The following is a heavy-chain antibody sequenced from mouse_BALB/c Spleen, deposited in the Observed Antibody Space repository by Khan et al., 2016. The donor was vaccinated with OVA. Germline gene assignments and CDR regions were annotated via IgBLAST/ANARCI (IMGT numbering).Heavy chain of an antibody. CDR1: GYSITSGYG. CDR2: ISYSGST. Sequence: QLEESGPGPVKPSQSLSLTCTVTGYSITSGYGWNWIRQFPGNKLEWMGYISYSGSTNYNPSLKSRISITRDTSKNQFFLQLNSVTTEDTATYYCARTARIKYWGQGTTLTVS. V-gene: IGHV3-2*02. J-gene: IGHJ2*01. CDR3: ARTARIKY. D-gene: IGHD1-2*01.